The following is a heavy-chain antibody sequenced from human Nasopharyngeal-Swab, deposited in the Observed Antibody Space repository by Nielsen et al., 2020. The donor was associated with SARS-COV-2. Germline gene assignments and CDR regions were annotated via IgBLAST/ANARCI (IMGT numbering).Heavy chain of an antibody. J-gene: IGHJ3*02. Sequence: GGSLRLSCAASGFTFSSYAMHWVRQAPGKGLEWVAVISYDGSNKYYADSVKGRFTISRDNSKNTLYLQMNSLRAEDTAVYYCAKDRGYCTNGVCYSEYAFDIWGQGTMVTVSS. CDR1: GFTFSSYA. D-gene: IGHD2-8*01. CDR2: ISYDGSNK. CDR3: AKDRGYCTNGVCYSEYAFDI. V-gene: IGHV3-30-3*01.